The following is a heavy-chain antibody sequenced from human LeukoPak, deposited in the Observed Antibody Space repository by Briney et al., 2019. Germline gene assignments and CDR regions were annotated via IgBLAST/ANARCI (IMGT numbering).Heavy chain of an antibody. CDR2: IKQDGSEK. CDR1: GFTFRSYG. CDR3: AREMYYYDHGAFDI. Sequence: GGSRSFSFAASGFTFRSYGMSWFAQAPGEGRRGVANIKQDGSEKYYVDSVKGRFTISRDNAKNSLYLQMNSLRAEDTAVYYCAREMYYYDHGAFDIWGQGTMVTVSS. J-gene: IGHJ3*02. V-gene: IGHV3-7*01. D-gene: IGHD3-22*01.